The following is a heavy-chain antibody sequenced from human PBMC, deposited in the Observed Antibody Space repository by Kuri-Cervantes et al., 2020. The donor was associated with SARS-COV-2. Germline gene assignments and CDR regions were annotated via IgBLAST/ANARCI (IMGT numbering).Heavy chain of an antibody. V-gene: IGHV3-15*01. J-gene: IGHJ4*02. Sequence: GGSLRLSCVASGLTFSNAWMTWVRQAPGKGLEWVGRIKSKTDGGTRDYAAPVKGRFTISRDDSKNTPYLQVNSLKTEDTAIYYCTTGQWELQYYFDYWGQGTLVTVSS. D-gene: IGHD3-10*01. CDR2: IKSKTDGGTR. CDR3: TTGQWELQYYFDY. CDR1: GLTFSNAW.